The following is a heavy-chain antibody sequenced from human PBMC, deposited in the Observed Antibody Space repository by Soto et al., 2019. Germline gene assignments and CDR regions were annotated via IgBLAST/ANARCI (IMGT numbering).Heavy chain of an antibody. CDR1: GGSFSGYY. D-gene: IGHD6-19*01. J-gene: IGHJ4*02. V-gene: IGHV4-34*01. CDR3: ARYGGGWYPYDY. Sequence: QVQLQQWGAGLLKPSETLSLTCAVYGGSFSGYYWSWIRQPPGKGLEWIGEINHSGSTNYNPSLKSRVSISVDTATTQFSLKLSYVTAADTAVYSCARYGGGWYPYDYWGQGTLVTVSS. CDR2: INHSGST.